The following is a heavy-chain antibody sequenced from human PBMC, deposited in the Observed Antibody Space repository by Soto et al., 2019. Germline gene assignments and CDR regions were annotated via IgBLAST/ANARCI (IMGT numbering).Heavy chain of an antibody. J-gene: IGHJ6*02. CDR3: ARATYYYDSSGSWYGMDV. V-gene: IGHV1-2*04. D-gene: IGHD3-22*01. CDR1: GYTFTGYY. Sequence: GSVKVSCKASGYTFTGYYMHWVLQAPGEGLEWMGWINPNSGGTNYAQKFQGWVTMTRDTSISTAYMELSRLRSDDTAVYYCARATYYYDSSGSWYGMDVWGQGTTVTVSS. CDR2: INPNSGGT.